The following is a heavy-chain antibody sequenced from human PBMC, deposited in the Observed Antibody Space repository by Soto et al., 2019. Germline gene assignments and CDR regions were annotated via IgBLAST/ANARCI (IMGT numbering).Heavy chain of an antibody. D-gene: IGHD2-2*01. J-gene: IGHJ5*02. CDR3: ARGSSANSWFDP. CDR1: GYTFTGYY. Sequence: ASVKVSCKASGYTFTGYYMHWVRQAPGQGLEWMGWINPNSGGTNYAQKFQGRVTMTRDTSISTAYMELSSLRSEDTAVYYCARGSSANSWFDPWGQGTLVTVSS. CDR2: INPNSGGT. V-gene: IGHV1-2*02.